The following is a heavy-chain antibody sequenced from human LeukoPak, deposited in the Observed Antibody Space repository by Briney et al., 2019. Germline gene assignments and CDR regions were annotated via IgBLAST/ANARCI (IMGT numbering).Heavy chain of an antibody. CDR3: ARRSGDGYNDDFDY. V-gene: IGHV4-34*01. CDR2: INHSGST. J-gene: IGHJ4*02. D-gene: IGHD5-24*01. CDR1: GGSFSGYY. Sequence: TSETLSLTCAVYGGSFSGYYWSWIRQPPGKGLEWIGEINHSGSTNYNPSLKSRVTISVDTSKNQFSLKLSSVTAADTAVYYCARRSGDGYNDDFDYWGQGTQVTVSS.